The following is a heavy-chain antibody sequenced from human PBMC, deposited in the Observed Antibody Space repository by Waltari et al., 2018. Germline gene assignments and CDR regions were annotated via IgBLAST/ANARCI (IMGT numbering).Heavy chain of an antibody. CDR2: INQDGSVR. CDR3: ARDAYSHPDY. J-gene: IGHJ4*02. Sequence: EVKLVESGGGLVQPGGSLRLSCAASRFSFGSPGVAWVRQAPGKGLEWVANINQDGSVRNYVGSVKGRFTISRDNGENSLFLQMNNLRAEDTALYYCARDAYSHPDYWGQGILVTVSS. D-gene: IGHD3-16*01. V-gene: IGHV3-7*04. CDR1: RFSFGSPG.